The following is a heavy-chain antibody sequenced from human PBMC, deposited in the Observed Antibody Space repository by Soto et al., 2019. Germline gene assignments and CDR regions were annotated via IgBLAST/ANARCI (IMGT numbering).Heavy chain of an antibody. J-gene: IGHJ1*01. D-gene: IGHD6-19*01. V-gene: IGHV3-23*01. CDR3: AKGVPGIAVAGTGYFQH. Sequence: PGGSLRLSCAASGFTFSSYALNWVRQAPGKGLEWVSSITAHGSGAYYADSVQGRFSITRDNSKNTVYLQMNRLRAEDTAVYYCAKGVPGIAVAGTGYFQHWGQGT. CDR2: ITAHGSGA. CDR1: GFTFSSYA.